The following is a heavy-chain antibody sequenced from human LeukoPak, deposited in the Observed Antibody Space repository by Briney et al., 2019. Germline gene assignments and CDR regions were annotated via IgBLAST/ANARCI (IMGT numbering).Heavy chain of an antibody. CDR3: ARRGPDGGYERRSFDY. J-gene: IGHJ4*02. V-gene: IGHV5-51*01. D-gene: IGHD5-12*01. Sequence: GESLKISCKASRYSFNMYWIGWVRQMSGKGLEWMGSIYPGDSDGRYSPSFQGQVTMSVDKSINTAYLQWSSLKASDTAIYYCARRGPDGGYERRSFDYWGQGTLVTMSS. CDR2: IYPGDSDG. CDR1: RYSFNMYW.